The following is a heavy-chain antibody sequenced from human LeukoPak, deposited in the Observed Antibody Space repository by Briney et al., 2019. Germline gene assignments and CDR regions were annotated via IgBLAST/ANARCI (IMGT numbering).Heavy chain of an antibody. CDR2: ISYDGSNK. Sequence: GGSLRLSCAASGFTFSSYAMHWVRQAPGKGLEWVAVISYDGSNKYYADSVKGRFTISRDNSKNTLYLQMNSLRAGDTAVYYCARVRIREANFDYWGQGTLVTVSS. CDR3: ARVRIREANFDY. J-gene: IGHJ4*02. V-gene: IGHV3-30-3*01. CDR1: GFTFSSYA.